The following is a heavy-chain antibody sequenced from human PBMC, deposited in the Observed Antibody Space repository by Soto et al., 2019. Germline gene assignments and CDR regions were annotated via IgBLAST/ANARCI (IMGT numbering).Heavy chain of an antibody. D-gene: IGHD6-13*01. V-gene: IGHV1-2*04. CDR3: ARERVYGPVAFDI. Sequence: ASVTVSCKASGYTFTGYYMHWVRQAPGRGLEWMGWINPNSGGTNYAQKFQGWVTMTRDTSISTAYMELSRLRSDDTAVYYCARERVYGPVAFDIWGQGTMVTVSS. CDR2: INPNSGGT. J-gene: IGHJ3*02. CDR1: GYTFTGYY.